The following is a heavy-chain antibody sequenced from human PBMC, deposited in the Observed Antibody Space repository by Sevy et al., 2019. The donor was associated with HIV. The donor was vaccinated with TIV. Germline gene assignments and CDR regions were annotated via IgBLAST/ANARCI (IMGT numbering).Heavy chain of an antibody. CDR2: IYGNDDK. CDR1: GFSLPTSAVG. D-gene: IGHD1-26*01. Sequence: SGPTLVKPTQTLTLTCTFSGFSLPTSAVGVAWIRQPPGEALEWLAVIYGNDDKRYNPSLRSRLTITKDTSKNEVVLTMTSVDTVDAATYFCVHTPYIGSYGLDFWGQGTLVTVSS. CDR3: VHTPYIGSYGLDF. J-gene: IGHJ4*02. V-gene: IGHV2-5*01.